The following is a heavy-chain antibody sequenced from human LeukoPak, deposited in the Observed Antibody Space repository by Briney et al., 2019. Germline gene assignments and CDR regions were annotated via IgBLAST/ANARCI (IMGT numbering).Heavy chain of an antibody. CDR2: IYYSGST. V-gene: IGHV4-59*08. J-gene: IGHJ4*02. Sequence: SETLTLTCTVSGGSISSYYWSWIRQPPGKGLEWIGYIYYSGSTNYNPSLKSRVTISVDTSKNQFSLKLSSVTAADTAVYYCARHWVGSSVGYFDYWGQGTLVSASS. CDR3: ARHWVGSSVGYFDY. D-gene: IGHD6-13*01. CDR1: GGSISSYY.